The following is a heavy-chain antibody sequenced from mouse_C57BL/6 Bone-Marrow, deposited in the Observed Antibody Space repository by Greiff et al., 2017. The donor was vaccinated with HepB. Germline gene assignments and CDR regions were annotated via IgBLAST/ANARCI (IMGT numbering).Heavy chain of an antibody. CDR2: IYPRSGNT. D-gene: IGHD1-1*01. CDR1: GYTFTSYG. V-gene: IGHV1-81*01. Sequence: QVQLQQSGAELARPGASVKLSCKASGYTFTSYGISWVKQRTGQGLEWIGEIYPRSGNTYYNEKFKGKATLTAEKSSSTAYMELRSLTSEDSAVYFCARSRGYYGSSYDAYWGQGTLVTVSA. CDR3: ARSRGYYGSSYDAY. J-gene: IGHJ3*01.